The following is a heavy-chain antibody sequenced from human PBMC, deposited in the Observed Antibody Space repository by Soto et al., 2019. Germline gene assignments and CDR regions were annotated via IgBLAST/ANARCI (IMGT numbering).Heavy chain of an antibody. D-gene: IGHD3-22*01. Sequence: QVQLVESGGGLVKPGGSLRLSCAASGFSFSDYNMSWIRQAPGKGLEWVSYISSSGSIINYADSVKGRFTISRDNAKNSLYLQMNSLRAEDTVVYYCARTRGDSSGVYYFDYWGQGTLVTVSS. J-gene: IGHJ4*02. CDR3: ARTRGDSSGVYYFDY. CDR1: GFSFSDYN. V-gene: IGHV3-11*01. CDR2: ISSSGSII.